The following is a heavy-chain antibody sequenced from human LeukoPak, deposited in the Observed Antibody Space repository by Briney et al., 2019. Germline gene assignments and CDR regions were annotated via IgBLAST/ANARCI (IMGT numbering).Heavy chain of an antibody. V-gene: IGHV4-34*01. CDR3: VREGCSSTSCADYYFDY. CDR1: GGSFSGYY. Sequence: SETLSLTCAVYGGSFSGYYWSWIRQSSGKGLEWIGEINHSGSTNYNPSLKSRVTISVDTSKNQFSLKLSSVTAADTAVYYCVREGCSSTSCADYYFDYWGQGTLVTVSS. CDR2: INHSGST. D-gene: IGHD2-2*01. J-gene: IGHJ4*02.